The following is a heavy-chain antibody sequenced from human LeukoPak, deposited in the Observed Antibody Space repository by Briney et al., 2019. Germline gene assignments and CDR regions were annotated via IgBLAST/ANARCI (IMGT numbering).Heavy chain of an antibody. J-gene: IGHJ5*02. Sequence: PGGSLRLSCAASGFTFTTYWMSWVRQLPGKGLEWVANINQDGSEKYYVDSVKGRFTISRDNAKNSLYLQMNSLRAEDTAVYYCARDRGAGYCSGGSCRAFDPWGQGTLVTVSS. V-gene: IGHV3-7*01. CDR2: INQDGSEK. CDR3: ARDRGAGYCSGGSCRAFDP. CDR1: GFTFTTYW. D-gene: IGHD2-15*01.